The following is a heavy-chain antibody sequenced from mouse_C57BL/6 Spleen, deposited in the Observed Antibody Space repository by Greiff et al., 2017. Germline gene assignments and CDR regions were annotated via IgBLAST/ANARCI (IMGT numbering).Heavy chain of an antibody. CDR1: GYTFTSYW. CDR3: ARSPGGFDY. V-gene: IGHV1-69*01. CDR2: IDPSDSYT. J-gene: IGHJ2*01. Sequence: QVQLQQPGAELVMPGASVKLSCKASGYTFTSYWMHWVKQRPGQGLEWIGEIDPSDSYTNYNQKFKGKSTLTVDKSSSTAYMQLSSLTSEDSAVYYCARSPGGFDYWGQGTTRTVSS. D-gene: IGHD4-1*01.